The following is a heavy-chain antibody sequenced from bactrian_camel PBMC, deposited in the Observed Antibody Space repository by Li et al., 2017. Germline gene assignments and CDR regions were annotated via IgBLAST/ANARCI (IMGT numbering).Heavy chain of an antibody. D-gene: IGHD3*01. V-gene: IGHV3S26*01. Sequence: HVQLVESGGGLVQAGGSLRLSCAASGYTASRYCMAWFRQVPGKERERVAAVYGNDATSAADSVKGRFTISRDNAKKTHYLQMSSLKPEDTAVYYCAADCEPVIEERSDCKYWGQGTQVTVS. CDR3: AADCEPVIEERSDCKY. CDR2: VYGNDAT. J-gene: IGHJ4*01. CDR1: GYTASRYC.